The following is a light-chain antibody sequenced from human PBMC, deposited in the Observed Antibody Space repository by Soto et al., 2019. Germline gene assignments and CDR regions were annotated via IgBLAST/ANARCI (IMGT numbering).Light chain of an antibody. CDR2: DVS. J-gene: IGLJ1*01. CDR3: SSYTSSSTPYV. V-gene: IGLV2-14*01. CDR1: SRDIGGYNY. Sequence: QSVLTQPASVSGSPGQSITISCTGTSRDIGGYNYVSGYQQHPGKAPKLMIYDVSNRPSGVSNRFSGSKSGNTASLNISGLQAEVEADYYCSSYTSSSTPYVFGTGTKVTVL.